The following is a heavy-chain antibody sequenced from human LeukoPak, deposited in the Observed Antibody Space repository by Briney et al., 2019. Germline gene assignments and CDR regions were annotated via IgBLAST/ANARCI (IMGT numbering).Heavy chain of an antibody. V-gene: IGHV3-7*01. CDR1: GFTFSDYY. J-gene: IGHJ5*02. CDR3: ARGGGYSHVLPVPS. CDR2: IKQDGSEK. Sequence: GGSLRLSCAASGFTFSDYYMSWVRQAPGKGLEWVANIKQDGSEKYYVDSVKGRFTISRDNAKNSLYLQMNSLRAEDTAVYYCARGGGYSHVLPVPSWGQGTLVTVSS. D-gene: IGHD5-18*01.